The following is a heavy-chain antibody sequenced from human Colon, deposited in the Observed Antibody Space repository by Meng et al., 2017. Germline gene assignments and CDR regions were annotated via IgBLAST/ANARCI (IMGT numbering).Heavy chain of an antibody. V-gene: IGHV3-72*01. CDR1: GFTFTDHH. CDR3: VRVNGAGTNYGRLDN. J-gene: IGHJ4*02. CDR2: IRNKANSYTT. Sequence: GESLKISCAASGFTFTDHHIDWVRQAPGKGLEWVGRIRNKANSYTTEYAASVKGRFTVSRDDSKTSVYLQMNSLKAEDSAVYYCVRVNGAGTNYGRLDNWGQGTLVTVSS. D-gene: IGHD2-8*01.